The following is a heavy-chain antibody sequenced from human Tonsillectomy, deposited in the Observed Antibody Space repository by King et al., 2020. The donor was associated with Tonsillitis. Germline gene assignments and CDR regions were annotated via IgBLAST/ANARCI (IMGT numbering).Heavy chain of an antibody. CDR1: GFPFRRYA. V-gene: IGHV3-23*04. D-gene: IGHD6-13*01. Sequence: VPLVASGGGLVPPGGSLRLSCAASGFPFRRYAMSWVRQAPGTGLEWVSGISGRGGSTSYADSVKGRFTISRDPSKNTLSLQLNSLRAEDTAVYYCAKPRYSSSWYGGFDSWGQGTLVTVSS. J-gene: IGHJ4*02. CDR2: ISGRGGST. CDR3: AKPRYSSSWYGGFDS.